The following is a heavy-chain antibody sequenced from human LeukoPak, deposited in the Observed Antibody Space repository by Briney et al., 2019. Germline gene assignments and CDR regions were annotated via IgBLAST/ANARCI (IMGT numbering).Heavy chain of an antibody. J-gene: IGHJ3*02. D-gene: IGHD6-13*01. Sequence: SETLSLTCTVSGGSISSGSYFWSWIRQPAGKGLEWVGRIYTSGNTNYNPSLRGRITISVDTSKNQFSLKLSSVTAADTAVYYCARETADSSSWYDAFDIWGQGTMVTVSS. CDR3: ARETADSSSWYDAFDI. V-gene: IGHV4-61*02. CDR2: IYTSGNT. CDR1: GGSISSGSYF.